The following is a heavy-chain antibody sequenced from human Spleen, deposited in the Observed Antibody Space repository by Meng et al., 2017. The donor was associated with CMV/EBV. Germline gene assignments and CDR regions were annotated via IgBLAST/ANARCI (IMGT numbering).Heavy chain of an antibody. Sequence: GGSLRLSCAASGFNFGDFAMTWVRQAPGKRLEWIGFIRNKTRGGTSEYAASVKGRLSILRDDSKSIAYLQVDSVKTEDTGVYYCARGSGSPEHWGQGTLVTVSS. D-gene: IGHD3-10*01. CDR3: ARGSGSPEH. CDR2: IRNKTRGGTS. J-gene: IGHJ1*01. V-gene: IGHV3-49*04. CDR1: GFNFGDFA.